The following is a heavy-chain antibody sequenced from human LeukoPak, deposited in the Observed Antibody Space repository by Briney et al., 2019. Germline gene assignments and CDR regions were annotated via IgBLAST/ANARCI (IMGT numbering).Heavy chain of an antibody. CDR3: ARGGMVAARPWWFDP. D-gene: IGHD6-6*01. V-gene: IGHV1-2*02. CDR1: GYTFTGYY. J-gene: IGHJ5*02. Sequence: ASVKVSCKASGYTFTGYYMHCVRQAPGQGLEWMGWINPNSGGTNYAQKFQGRVTMTRDTSISTAYMELSRLRSDDTAVYYCARGGMVAARPWWFDPWGQGTLVTVSS. CDR2: INPNSGGT.